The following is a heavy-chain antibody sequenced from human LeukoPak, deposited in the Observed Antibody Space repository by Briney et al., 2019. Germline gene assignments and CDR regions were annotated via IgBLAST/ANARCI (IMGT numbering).Heavy chain of an antibody. D-gene: IGHD1-14*01. Sequence: SETLSLTCTVSLDSTTSNFWSWVRQPPGKGLEWIGEIHRSGSPNYNPSLQSRVTISIDRSRNQIVLELSSVTAADTAVYYCAREILGGFNPGAYWGQGILATVSS. CDR3: AREILGGFNPGAY. CDR1: LDSTTSNF. J-gene: IGHJ4*02. V-gene: IGHV4-4*02. CDR2: IHRSGSP.